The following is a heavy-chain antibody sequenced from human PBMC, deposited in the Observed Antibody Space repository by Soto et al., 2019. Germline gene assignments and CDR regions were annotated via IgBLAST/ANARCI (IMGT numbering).Heavy chain of an antibody. CDR3: ASGPVGGSGSYPFDY. Sequence: SETLSLTCTVSGGSISSYYWSWIRQPPGKGLEWIGYIYYSGSTNYNPSLKSRVTISVDTSKNQFSLKLSSVTAADTAVYYCASGPVGGSGSYPFDYWGQGTLVTVSS. J-gene: IGHJ4*02. D-gene: IGHD3-10*01. V-gene: IGHV4-59*08. CDR1: GGSISSYY. CDR2: IYYSGST.